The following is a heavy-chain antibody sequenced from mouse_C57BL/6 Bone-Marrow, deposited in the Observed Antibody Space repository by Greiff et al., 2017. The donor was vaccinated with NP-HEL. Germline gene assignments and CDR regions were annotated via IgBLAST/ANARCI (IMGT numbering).Heavy chain of an antibody. D-gene: IGHD2-4*01. CDR3: TLYDYDEDY. V-gene: IGHV14-4*01. J-gene: IGHJ2*01. Sequence: VQLKQSGAELVRPGASVKLSCTASGFNIKDDYMHWVKQRPEQGLEWIGWIDPENGDTEYASKFQGKATITADTSSNTAYLQLSSLTSEDTAVYYCTLYDYDEDYWGQGTTLTVSS. CDR2: IDPENGDT. CDR1: GFNIKDDY.